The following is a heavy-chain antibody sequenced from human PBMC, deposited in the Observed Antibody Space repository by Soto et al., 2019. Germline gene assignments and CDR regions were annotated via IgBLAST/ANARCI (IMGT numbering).Heavy chain of an antibody. Sequence: GASVKVSCKASGGTFSSYAISWVRQAPGQGLEWMGGIIPIFGTANYAQKFQGRVTITADKSTSTAYMELSSLRSEDTAVYYCARTSNYYDSSGYYYYYYYGMDVWGQGTTVTVSS. CDR3: ARTSNYYDSSGYYYYYYYGMDV. D-gene: IGHD3-22*01. CDR2: IIPIFGTA. V-gene: IGHV1-69*06. CDR1: GGTFSSYA. J-gene: IGHJ6*02.